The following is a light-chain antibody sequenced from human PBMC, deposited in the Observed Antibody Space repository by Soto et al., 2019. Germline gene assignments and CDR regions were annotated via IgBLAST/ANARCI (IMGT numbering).Light chain of an antibody. V-gene: IGKV1-5*01. CDR1: QSISSW. CDR2: DAS. CDR3: QQYNSYSEA. J-gene: IGKJ1*01. Sequence: DIQMTQSPSTLSASVGDRVTITCRASQSISSWLAWYQQKLGRAPRLLIYDASSLESGVPSRFSGSGYGTEFTLTISSLQPDDFATYYCQQYNSYSEAFGQGAKVAIK.